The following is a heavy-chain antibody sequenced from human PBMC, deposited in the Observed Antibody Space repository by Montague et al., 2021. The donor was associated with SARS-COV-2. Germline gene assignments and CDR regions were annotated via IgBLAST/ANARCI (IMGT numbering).Heavy chain of an antibody. CDR1: GGSISSYY. CDR3: VIQLWLRGYFDY. V-gene: IGHV4-59*08. J-gene: IGHJ4*02. Sequence: SETLSLTCTVSGGSISSYYWSWIRQPPGKGLEWIGYIYYSGSTNYNPSLKSRVTVSVDTSENQFSLKLSSVTAADTAVYYCVIQLWLRGYFDYWGQGTPVTVSS. CDR2: IYYSGST. D-gene: IGHD5-18*01.